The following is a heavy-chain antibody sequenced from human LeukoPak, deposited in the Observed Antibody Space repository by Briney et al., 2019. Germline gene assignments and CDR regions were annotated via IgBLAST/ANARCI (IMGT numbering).Heavy chain of an antibody. CDR3: ARDSVAAAGPLDY. D-gene: IGHD6-13*01. J-gene: IGHJ4*02. CDR1: GDSVSSNSAA. V-gene: IGHV6-1*01. Sequence: SQTLSLTCAISGDSVSSNSAAWNWIRQSPPRGLEWLGRTYYRSKWYNDYAVSVKSRITINPDTSKNQFSLQLNSVTPEDTAVYYCARDSVAAAGPLDYWGQGTLVTVSS. CDR2: TYYRSKWYN.